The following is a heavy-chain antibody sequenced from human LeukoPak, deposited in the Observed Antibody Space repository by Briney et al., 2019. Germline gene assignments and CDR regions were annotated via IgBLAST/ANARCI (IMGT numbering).Heavy chain of an antibody. D-gene: IGHD2-2*01. CDR2: ISTYNGNT. CDR1: GYTFTSYG. J-gene: IGHJ5*02. V-gene: IGHV1-18*01. CDR3: AREGYCSSTSCPNWFDP. Sequence: VASVKVSCKASGYTFTSYGISWVRQAPGQGLEWMGWISTYNGNTNYAQKLQGRVTMTTDTSTSTAYMELRSLRSDDTAVYYCAREGYCSSTSCPNWFDPWGQGTLVTVSS.